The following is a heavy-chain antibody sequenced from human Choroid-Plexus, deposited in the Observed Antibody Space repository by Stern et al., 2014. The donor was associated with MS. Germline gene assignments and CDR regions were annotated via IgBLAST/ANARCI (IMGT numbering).Heavy chain of an antibody. J-gene: IGHJ5*02. D-gene: IGHD2/OR15-2a*01. CDR3: AKDRQYLTYFFDH. CDR2: VSYDGSNK. V-gene: IGHV3-30*18. Sequence: VQLVESGGGVVQPGRPLRLSCVASGFTFGSCAMHWVRQAPGKGLEWVAGVSYDGSNKHYAHSVKGRFTISRDNSQNTLYMQRSSLSPEDTAVYYCAKDRQYLTYFFDHWGQGSLVTVSS. CDR1: GFTFGSCA.